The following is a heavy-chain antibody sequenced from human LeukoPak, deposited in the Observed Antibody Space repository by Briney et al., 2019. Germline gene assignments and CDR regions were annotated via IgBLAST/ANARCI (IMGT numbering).Heavy chain of an antibody. CDR1: GFTFSSYA. CDR3: AKDLGVVGEHPGPDY. CDR2: ISYDGSNK. J-gene: IGHJ4*02. V-gene: IGHV3-30-3*01. D-gene: IGHD2-2*01. Sequence: GRSLRLSCAASGFTFSSYAMHWVRQAPGKGLEWVAVISYDGSNKYYADSVKGRFTISRDNSKNTLYLQMNSLRAEDTAVYYCAKDLGVVGEHPGPDYWGQGTLVTVSS.